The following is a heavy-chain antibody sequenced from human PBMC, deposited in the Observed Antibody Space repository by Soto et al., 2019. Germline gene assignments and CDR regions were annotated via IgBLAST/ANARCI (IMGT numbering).Heavy chain of an antibody. CDR2: INHSGST. J-gene: IGHJ5*02. CDR3: ARGVTNLYLSAPSGRLGGGWFDP. D-gene: IGHD2-8*01. CDR1: GGSFSGYY. Sequence: SETLSLTCAVYGGSFSGYYWSWIRQPPGKGLEWIGEINHSGSTNYNPSLKSRVTISVDTSKNQFSLKLSSVTAADTAVYYCARGVTNLYLSAPSGRLGGGWFDPWGQGTRVTVSS. V-gene: IGHV4-34*01.